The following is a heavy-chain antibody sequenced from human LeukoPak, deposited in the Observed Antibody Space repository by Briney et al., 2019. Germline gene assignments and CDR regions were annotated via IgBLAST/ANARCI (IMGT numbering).Heavy chain of an antibody. J-gene: IGHJ4*02. D-gene: IGHD1-26*01. Sequence: GGSLRLSCAVSGFTFSNYAIHWVRQAPGKGLEWVAFISYVGIVKYYADSVKGRFTITRDNSQNTLDLQMNSLRAEDTAVYYCARDLSEKYSTDYWGQGTLVTVSS. CDR2: ISYVGIVK. CDR3: ARDLSEKYSTDY. CDR1: GFTFSNYA. V-gene: IGHV3-30-3*01.